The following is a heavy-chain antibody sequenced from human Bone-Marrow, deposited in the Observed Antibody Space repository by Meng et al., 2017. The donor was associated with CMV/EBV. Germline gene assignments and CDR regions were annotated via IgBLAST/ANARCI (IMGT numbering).Heavy chain of an antibody. CDR1: GFTFSSYA. CDR3: AKNEGYCSGGSCYSYYYYYYGMYV. D-gene: IGHD2-15*01. J-gene: IGHJ6*02. Sequence: GESLKISCAASGFTFSSYAMSWVRHATGKGLEWVSAISGSGGSTYYADSVKSRFTSSRDNSKNTLYLQMNSLRAEDTAVYYCAKNEGYCSGGSCYSYYYYYYGMYVWGQGTTVTVSS. V-gene: IGHV3-23*01. CDR2: ISGSGGST.